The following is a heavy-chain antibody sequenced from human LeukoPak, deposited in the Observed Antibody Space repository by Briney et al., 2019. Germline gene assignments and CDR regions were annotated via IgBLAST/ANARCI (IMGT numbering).Heavy chain of an antibody. D-gene: IGHD6-13*01. Sequence: GGSLTLSCAASACTFSRYWMRWVRQAPGKGLEGVANINQDGSKKYSVDSVKDRFTISRDNAKNSLYLQMNRRRAEDTAVYYCAGTWSLYDAFDIWGQGTMVTVSS. CDR1: ACTFSRYW. J-gene: IGHJ3*02. CDR3: AGTWSLYDAFDI. CDR2: INQDGSKK. V-gene: IGHV3-7*01.